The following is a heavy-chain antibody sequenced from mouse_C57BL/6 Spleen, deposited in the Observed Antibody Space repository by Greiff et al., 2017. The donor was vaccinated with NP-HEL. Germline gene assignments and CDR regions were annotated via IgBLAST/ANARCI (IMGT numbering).Heavy chain of an antibody. CDR3: ARQGGYDGYYFDY. CDR1: GFTFSSYT. Sequence: EVHLVESGGGLVKPGGSLKLSCAASGFTFSSYTMSWVRQTPEKRLEWVATISGGGGNTYYPDSVKGRFTISRDNAKNTLYLQMSSLRSEDTALYYCARQGGYDGYYFDYWGQGTTLTVSS. D-gene: IGHD2-12*01. V-gene: IGHV5-9*01. J-gene: IGHJ2*01. CDR2: ISGGGGNT.